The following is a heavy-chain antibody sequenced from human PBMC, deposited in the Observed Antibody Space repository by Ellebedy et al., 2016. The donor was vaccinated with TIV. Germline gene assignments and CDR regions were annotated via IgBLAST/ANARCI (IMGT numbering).Heavy chain of an antibody. J-gene: IGHJ6*02. CDR1: GGSFTGYY. CDR2: INHSGST. D-gene: IGHD3-16*01. V-gene: IGHV4-34*01. CDR3: ARGPWGDYYYYGMDV. Sequence: MPSETLSLTCGVYGGSFTGYYWNWIRQPPGKGLEWIGEINHSGSTTYNASLESRVTITVETSKKQISLNLKSVTAADTAVYYCARGPWGDYYYYGMDVWGLGTTVTVS.